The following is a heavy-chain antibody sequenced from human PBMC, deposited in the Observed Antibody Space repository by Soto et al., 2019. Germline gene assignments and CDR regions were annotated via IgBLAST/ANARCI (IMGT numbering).Heavy chain of an antibody. CDR1: GFTFISYA. Sequence: GVLRLSCAAAGFTFISYAMSWVLQAPGKVLEWVTAINGGSTTYYADSVKGRFTISRDNSKNTLYLQMNSLRAEDTAVYYCAKDRDWSGVYGMDVWGQGTTVTVSS. J-gene: IGHJ6*02. D-gene: IGHD3-3*01. V-gene: IGHV3-23*01. CDR3: AKDRDWSGVYGMDV. CDR2: INGGSTT.